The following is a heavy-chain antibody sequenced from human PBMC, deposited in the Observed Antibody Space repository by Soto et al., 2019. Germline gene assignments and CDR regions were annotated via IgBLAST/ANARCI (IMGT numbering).Heavy chain of an antibody. CDR2: ISYDGSNK. CDR1: GFTFSSYA. CDR3: ARVTPRGYDILTGVYGMDV. D-gene: IGHD3-9*01. V-gene: IGHV3-30-3*01. Sequence: GGSLRLSCAASGFTFSSYAMHWVRQAPGKGLEWVAVISYDGSNKYYADSVKGRFTISRDNSKNTLYLQMNSLRAEDTAVYYCARVTPRGYDILTGVYGMDVWGQGTTVTVSS. J-gene: IGHJ6*02.